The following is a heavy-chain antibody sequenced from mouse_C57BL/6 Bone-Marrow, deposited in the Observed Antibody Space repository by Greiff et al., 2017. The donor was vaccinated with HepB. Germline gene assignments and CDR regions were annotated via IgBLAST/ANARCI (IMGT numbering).Heavy chain of an antibody. J-gene: IGHJ1*03. V-gene: IGHV2-6-1*01. CDR2: IWSDGST. Sequence: QVQLKESGPGLVAPSQSLSITCTVSGFSLTSYGVHWVRQPPGKGLEWLVVIWSDGSTTYNSAFKSRLSISKDNSKSQVFLKMNTLQTDDTAMYDCARHHYDYHWYFDVWGTGTTVTVSS. CDR1: GFSLTSYG. D-gene: IGHD2-4*01. CDR3: ARHHYDYHWYFDV.